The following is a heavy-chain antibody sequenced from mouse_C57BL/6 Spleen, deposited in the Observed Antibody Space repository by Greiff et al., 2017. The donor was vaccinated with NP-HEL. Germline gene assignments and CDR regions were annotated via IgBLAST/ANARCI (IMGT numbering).Heavy chain of an antibody. D-gene: IGHD1-1*01. CDR3: ARSYGSSPYYFDY. V-gene: IGHV1-82*01. CDR2: IYPGDGDT. Sequence: QVQLQQSGPELVKPGASVKISCKASGYAFSSSWMNWVKQRPGKGLEWIGRIYPGDGDTNYNGKFKGKATLTADKSSSTAYMQLSSLTSEDSAGYVCARSYGSSPYYFDYWGQGTTLTVSS. J-gene: IGHJ2*01. CDR1: GYAFSSSW.